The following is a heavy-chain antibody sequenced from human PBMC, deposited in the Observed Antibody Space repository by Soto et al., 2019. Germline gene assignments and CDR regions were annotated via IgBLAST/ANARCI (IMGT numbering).Heavy chain of an antibody. J-gene: IGHJ4*02. Sequence: EVQLVESGGGLVQPGGSLRLSCAASGFTFSSYSMNWVRQAPGKGLEWVSYISSSSSTIYYADSVKGRFTISRDNAKNSLYLPMNSLRDEDTAVYYCARDLEWSRLVFDYWGQGTLVTVSS. CDR2: ISSSSSTI. D-gene: IGHD3-3*01. CDR3: ARDLEWSRLVFDY. CDR1: GFTFSSYS. V-gene: IGHV3-48*02.